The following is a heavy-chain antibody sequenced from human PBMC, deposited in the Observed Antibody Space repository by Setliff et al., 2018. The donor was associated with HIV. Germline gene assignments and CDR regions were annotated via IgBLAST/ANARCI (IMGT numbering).Heavy chain of an antibody. V-gene: IGHV3-9*01. CDR3: AKDGSHFWSGSPDY. D-gene: IGHD3-3*01. J-gene: IGHJ4*02. Sequence: GGSLRLSCAASGFTFDEYAMHWVRQVPGKGLEWVSGISWNSGGRGYADSVKGRFTISRDNAKNTLSLQMNSLRVEDTAVYYCAKDGSHFWSGSPDYWGQGTLVTVSS. CDR1: GFTFDEYA. CDR2: ISWNSGGR.